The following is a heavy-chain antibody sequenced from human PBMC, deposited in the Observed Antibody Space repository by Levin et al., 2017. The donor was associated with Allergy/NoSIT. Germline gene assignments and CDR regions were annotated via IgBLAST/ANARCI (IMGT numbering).Heavy chain of an antibody. CDR1: GFTFNNYA. J-gene: IGHJ4*02. CDR3: AKDRPASGWFFDS. V-gene: IGHV3-23*01. Sequence: GGSLRLSCAASGFTFNNYAMTWVRQPPGKGLEWVSAITNTGGSTYYADSVQGRFTISRDNSKNTLYLQMNSLRAEDTAVYYCAKDRPASGWFFDSWGQGTLVTVSS. D-gene: IGHD6-19*01. CDR2: ITNTGGST.